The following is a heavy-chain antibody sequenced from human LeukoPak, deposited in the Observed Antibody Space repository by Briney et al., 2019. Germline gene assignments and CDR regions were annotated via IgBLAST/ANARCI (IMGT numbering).Heavy chain of an antibody. CDR2: IYYSGST. V-gene: IGHV4-59*01. Sequence: SETLSLTCTASGGSISSYYWSWIRKPPRKGLEWIGYIYYSGSTNYNPSLKSRVTISVDTSKNQFSLKLSSVTAADTAVYYCAKSRDGYNPQGFDYWGQGTLVTVSS. CDR1: GGSISSYY. D-gene: IGHD5-24*01. CDR3: AKSRDGYNPQGFDY. J-gene: IGHJ4*02.